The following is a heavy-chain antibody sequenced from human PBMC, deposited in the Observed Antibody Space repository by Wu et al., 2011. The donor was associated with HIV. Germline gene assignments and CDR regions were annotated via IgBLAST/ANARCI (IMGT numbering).Heavy chain of an antibody. V-gene: IGHV1-69*05. J-gene: IGHJ4*02. D-gene: IGHD3-10*01. Sequence: VKVSCKASGGTFSSYAISWVRQALDKGLSGWRIIPIFGTANYAQKFQGRVTITTDESTSTAYMELSSLRSEDTAVYYCALRTRAGSGSDYWGQGTLVTVSS. CDR1: GGTFSSYA. CDR2: IIPIFGTA. CDR3: ALRTRAGSGSDY.